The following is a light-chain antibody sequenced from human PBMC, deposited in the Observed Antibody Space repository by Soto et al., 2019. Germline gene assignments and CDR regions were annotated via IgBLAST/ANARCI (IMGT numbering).Light chain of an antibody. J-gene: IGLJ1*01. CDR1: SSDVGAYNF. CDR2: EVT. CDR3: RSYTTSATYV. V-gene: IGLV2-14*01. Sequence: QSALTQPASVAGSPGQSITISCTGTSSDVGAYNFVSWYQHHPGRAPKLIIYEVTIRPSGVSNRFSGSKSGNTASLTISGIQAEDEADYYCRSYTTSATYVFRSGTKVTVL.